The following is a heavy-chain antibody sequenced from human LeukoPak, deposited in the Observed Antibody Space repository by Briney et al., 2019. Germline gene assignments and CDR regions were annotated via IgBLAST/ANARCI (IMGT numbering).Heavy chain of an antibody. D-gene: IGHD4-23*01. CDR1: GFTFSDYS. CDR2: ISTRGSYI. CDR3: AKDLYGGNSLGFDY. V-gene: IGHV3-21*04. J-gene: IGHJ4*02. Sequence: GGSLRLSCIASGFTFSDYSFNWVRQAPGKGLEWVSCISTRGSYIYYADSVKGRFTISRDNAKNSLYLQMNSLRAEDTALYYCAKDLYGGNSLGFDYWGQGTLVTVSS.